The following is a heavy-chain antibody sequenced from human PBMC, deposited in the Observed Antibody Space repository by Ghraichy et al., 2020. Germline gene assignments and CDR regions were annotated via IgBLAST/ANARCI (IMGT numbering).Heavy chain of an antibody. D-gene: IGHD3-22*01. J-gene: IGHJ1*01. Sequence: GGSLRLSCTASGFTFGDYAMSWFRQAPGKGLEWVGFIRSKAYGGTTEYAASVKGRFTISRDDSKSIAYLQMNSLKTEDTAVYYCTRAEIPTYYYDSSGYSHFQHWGQGTLVTVSS. CDR2: IRSKAYGGTT. CDR3: TRAEIPTYYYDSSGYSHFQH. V-gene: IGHV3-49*03. CDR1: GFTFGDYA.